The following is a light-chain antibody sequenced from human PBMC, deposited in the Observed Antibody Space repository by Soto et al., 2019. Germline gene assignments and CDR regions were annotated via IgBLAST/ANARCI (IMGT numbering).Light chain of an antibody. CDR1: QGISSF. J-gene: IGKJ1*01. V-gene: IGKV1-16*01. CDR3: QQYHSYPAS. Sequence: DIQMTQSPSSLFASVGDRVTITCRASQGISSFLAWFQQKPGKAPKSLIYDASTLQSGVSSRFSGSGSDTHFTLTISSLQPEDFATYYCQQYHSYPASFGQGTKVEIK. CDR2: DAS.